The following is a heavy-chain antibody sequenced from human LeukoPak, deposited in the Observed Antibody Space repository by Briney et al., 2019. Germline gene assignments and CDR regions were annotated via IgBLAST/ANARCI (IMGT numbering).Heavy chain of an antibody. Sequence: GGSLRLSCAASGLTFSSYGMHWVRQAPGKGLEWVAFIRYDGSNKYYADSVKGRFTISRDNSKNTLYLQMNSLRAEDTAVYYCAKVPDIGGAYYYYYMDVWGKGTTVTVSS. CDR2: IRYDGSNK. CDR3: AKVPDIGGAYYYYYMDV. V-gene: IGHV3-30*02. CDR1: GLTFSSYG. J-gene: IGHJ6*03. D-gene: IGHD3-9*01.